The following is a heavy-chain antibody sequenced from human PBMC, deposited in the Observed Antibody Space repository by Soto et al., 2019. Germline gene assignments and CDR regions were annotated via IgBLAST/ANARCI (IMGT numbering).Heavy chain of an antibody. CDR1: GGSSADHG. J-gene: IGHJ5*02. CDR2: TSYTGNT. V-gene: IGHV4-59*11. Sequence: LVMMSDRWSVVGGSSADHGGSRIRQLPGQGLEWIAYTSYTGNTNYNPSLQSRVTISLDTSKNQLSLKLTSMTAADTAVHYCARDMHAGFTHYFDPSGQGTLVTDSS. CDR3: ARDMHAGFTHYFDP. D-gene: IGHD1-26*01.